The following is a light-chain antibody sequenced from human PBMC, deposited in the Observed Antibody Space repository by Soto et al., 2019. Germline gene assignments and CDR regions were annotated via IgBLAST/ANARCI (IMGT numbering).Light chain of an antibody. J-gene: IGKJ5*01. CDR3: MQALQTLT. CDR2: LVS. CDR1: QSLLHSNGYNY. V-gene: IGKV2-28*01. Sequence: DIVMTQSPLSLPVTPGEPASISCRSSQSLLHSNGYNYLDWYLQKPGQSPQLLIYLVSNRASGLPDRFSGSGSGTDFTLKISRVEAEDVGVYYCMQALQTLTVGQGTRLEIK.